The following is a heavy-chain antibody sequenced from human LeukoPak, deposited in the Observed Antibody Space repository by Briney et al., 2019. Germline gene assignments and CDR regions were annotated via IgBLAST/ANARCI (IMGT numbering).Heavy chain of an antibody. CDR3: AREGPSGYDPYYYYYMDV. V-gene: IGHV3-53*01. Sequence: PGGSLRLSCAASGFTVSSNYMSWVRQAPGKGLEWVSVIYSGGSTYYADSVKGRFTISRDNSKNTLYLQMNSLRAEDTAVYYCAREGPSGYDPYYYYYMDVWDEGTTVTVSS. J-gene: IGHJ6*03. CDR2: IYSGGST. CDR1: GFTVSSNY. D-gene: IGHD3-3*01.